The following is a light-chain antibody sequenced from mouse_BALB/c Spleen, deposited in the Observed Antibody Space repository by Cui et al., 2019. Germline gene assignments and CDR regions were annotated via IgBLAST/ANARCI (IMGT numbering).Light chain of an antibody. V-gene: IGKV3-5*01. Sequence: DIVLTQPPASLAVSLGQRATIPCRASESVDSYGNSFIHWYQQKPGQPPKLLIYRASNLESGIPARFSGSGSRTDFTLTINPVEADDVATYYCQQSNEDPLTFGAGTKLELK. CDR2: RAS. CDR3: QQSNEDPLT. CDR1: ESVDSYGNSF. J-gene: IGKJ5*01.